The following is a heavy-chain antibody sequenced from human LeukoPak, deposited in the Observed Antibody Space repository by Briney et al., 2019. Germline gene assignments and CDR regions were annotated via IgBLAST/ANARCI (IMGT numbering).Heavy chain of an antibody. CDR2: VSTTGGTT. CDR1: GFTFSSYG. CDR3: AKTGRDGNFDY. V-gene: IGHV3-23*01. Sequence: PGGSLRLSCAASGFTFSSYGMSWVRQAPGKGLEWVSAVSTTGGTTYYADSVKGRFTISRDNSKNTLFLQMNSLRVEDTAVYYCAKTGRDGNFDYWGQGTLVTVSS. J-gene: IGHJ4*02. D-gene: IGHD3-10*01.